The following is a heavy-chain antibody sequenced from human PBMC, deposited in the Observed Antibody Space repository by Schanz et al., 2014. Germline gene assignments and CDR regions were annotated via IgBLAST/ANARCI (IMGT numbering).Heavy chain of an antibody. CDR3: VRVSFADPRLYRGMDRDIDY. V-gene: IGHV3-21*01. CDR1: GFAFSSFA. CDR2: ISTSGTYM. J-gene: IGHJ4*02. Sequence: EVQLMESGGGLVKPGGSLRLSCVASGFAFSSFAMTWVRQAPGRGLEWVSSISTSGTYMYIADSLKGRLTISRDDAKKSMYLQMNNLRAEDTAVYYCVRVSFADPRLYRGMDRDIDYWGQGTLXTVSS. D-gene: IGHD5-18*01.